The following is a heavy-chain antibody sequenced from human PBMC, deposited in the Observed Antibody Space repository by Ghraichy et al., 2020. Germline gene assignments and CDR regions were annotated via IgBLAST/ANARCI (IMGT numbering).Heavy chain of an antibody. D-gene: IGHD3-10*01. V-gene: IGHV3-7*03. CDR1: GFTFNNYW. CDR3: ARVVTTVYGVSRWFDP. CDR2: IKQDGSGE. Sequence: GGSLRLSCEASGFTFNNYWMAWVRQGPGKGLEWVANIKQDGSGEYYADSVKGRFTVSRDNAKNSVYLQMNNLRVEDTAVYSCARVVTTVYGVSRWFDPWGQGTLVTVSS. J-gene: IGHJ5*02.